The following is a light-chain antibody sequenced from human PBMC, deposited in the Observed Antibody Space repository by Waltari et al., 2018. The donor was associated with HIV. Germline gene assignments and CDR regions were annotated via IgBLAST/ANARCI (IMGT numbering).Light chain of an antibody. J-gene: IGLJ2*01. Sequence: QFVLTQPPSVSGAPGQRVTLSCTGTSPNIGAGYDVHWYQQIPGRAPKLLIYGNNNRPSGVPDRCSGSKSGTSASLAITGLQAEDEADYYCQSYDSSLSGSGVVFGGGTKLTVL. CDR2: GNN. V-gene: IGLV1-40*01. CDR3: QSYDSSLSGSGVV. CDR1: SPNIGAGYD.